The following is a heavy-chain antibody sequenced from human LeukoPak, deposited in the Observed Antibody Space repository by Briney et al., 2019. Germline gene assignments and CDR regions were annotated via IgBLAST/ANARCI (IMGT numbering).Heavy chain of an antibody. CDR1: GFTFSSYA. J-gene: IGHJ5*02. CDR2: ISGSGGST. D-gene: IGHD2-2*01. Sequence: GSLRLSCAASGFTFSSYAMSWVRQAPGKGLEWVSAISGSGGSTYYADSVKGRFTISRDNSKNTLYLQMNSLRAEDTAVYYCAKDRRSGGIVVVPAAPAKFDPWGQGTLVTVSS. V-gene: IGHV3-23*01. CDR3: AKDRRSGGIVVVPAAPAKFDP.